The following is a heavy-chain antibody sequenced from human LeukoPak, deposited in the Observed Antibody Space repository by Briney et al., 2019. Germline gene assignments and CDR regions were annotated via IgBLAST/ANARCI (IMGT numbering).Heavy chain of an antibody. CDR3: ARRGGDAFDI. D-gene: IGHD2-15*01. CDR1: GYRFTNYW. CDR2: IYPGDSDT. V-gene: IGHV5-51*01. Sequence: GESLKISCQGSGYRFTNYWIAWVRQMPEKGLEWMGIIYPGDSDTRYNPSFQGQVTISADESTSTAYLQWSSLKASDTAMYYCARRGGDAFDIWGQGTMVTVSS. J-gene: IGHJ3*02.